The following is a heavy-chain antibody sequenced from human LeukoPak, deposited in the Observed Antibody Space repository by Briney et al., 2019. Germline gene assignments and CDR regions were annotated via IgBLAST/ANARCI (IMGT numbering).Heavy chain of an antibody. CDR1: GFTFSSYW. J-gene: IGHJ4*02. CDR2: IKQDGSEK. Sequence: GGSLRLSCAVSGFTFSSYWMSWVRQAPGKGLEWVANIKQDGSEKYYVDSVKGRFTISRDNAKNSLYLQMNSLRADDTAVFYCARGPTVDFWGQGTLVTVSS. CDR3: ARGPTVDF. D-gene: IGHD1-1*01. V-gene: IGHV3-7*04.